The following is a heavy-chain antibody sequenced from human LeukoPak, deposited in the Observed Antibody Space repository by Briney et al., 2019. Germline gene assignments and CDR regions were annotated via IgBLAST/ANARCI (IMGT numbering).Heavy chain of an antibody. J-gene: IGHJ3*02. V-gene: IGHV4-30-2*01. CDR3: AREYSPYAFDI. D-gene: IGHD2-15*01. CDR1: GGSISSGGYS. CDR2: IYHSGST. Sequence: SQTLSLTCAVSGGSISSGGYSWSWIRQPPGKGLEWIGNIYHSGSTYYNPSLKSRVTISVDRSKNQFSLKLSSVTAADTAVYYCAREYSPYAFDIWGQGTMVTVSS.